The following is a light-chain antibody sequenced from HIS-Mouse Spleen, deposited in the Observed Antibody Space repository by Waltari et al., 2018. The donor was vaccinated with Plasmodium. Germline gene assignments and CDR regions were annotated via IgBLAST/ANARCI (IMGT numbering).Light chain of an antibody. J-gene: IGLJ2*01. CDR2: EVS. CDR1: SSDVGGYNY. CDR3: SSYAGSNNLV. Sequence: QSALTQPPSASGSPGQSVPISCTVTSSDVGGYNYVSWYQQHPGKAAKPMIYEVSKRPSGVPDRFSGSKSGNTASLTVSGLQAEDEADYYCSSYAGSNNLVFGGGTK. V-gene: IGLV2-8*01.